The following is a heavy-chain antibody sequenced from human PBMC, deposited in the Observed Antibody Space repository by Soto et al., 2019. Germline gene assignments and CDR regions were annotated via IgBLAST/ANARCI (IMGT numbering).Heavy chain of an antibody. D-gene: IGHD2-15*01. CDR2: INHSGST. J-gene: IGHJ6*03. V-gene: IGHV4-34*01. Sequence: SETLSITCAVYGGSFSGYYWSWIRQPPGKGLEWIGEINHSGSTNYNPSLKSRVTISVDTSKNQFSLKLSSVTAADTAVYYCARERNCSGVSCYPLSGYYYYKDVWGKGTTVTVSS. CDR3: ARERNCSGVSCYPLSGYYYYKDV. CDR1: GGSFSGYY.